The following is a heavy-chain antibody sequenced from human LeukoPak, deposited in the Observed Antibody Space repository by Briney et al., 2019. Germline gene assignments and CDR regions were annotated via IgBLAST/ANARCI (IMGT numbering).Heavy chain of an antibody. CDR1: GFTFSSYS. CDR2: ISSSSIYI. D-gene: IGHD6-19*01. Sequence: GGSLRLSCAASGFTFSSYSMNWFRQAPGKGLEWFSSISSSSIYIYYADSVKGRFTISRDNAKNSLYLQMNSLRAEDTAVYYCARDGGIAVAGPVAFDYWGQGTLVTVSS. V-gene: IGHV3-21*01. J-gene: IGHJ4*02. CDR3: ARDGGIAVAGPVAFDY.